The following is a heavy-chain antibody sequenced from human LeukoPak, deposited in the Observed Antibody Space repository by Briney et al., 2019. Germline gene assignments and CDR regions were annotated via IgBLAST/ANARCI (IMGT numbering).Heavy chain of an antibody. Sequence: GGSLRLSCSASGFTFSSYAMHWVRQAPGKGLEYVSAISSNGGSTYYADFVKGRFTISRDNSKNTLYLQMSSLRAEDTAVYYCVKAWYYYGSGSYYLDYWGQGTLVTVSS. V-gene: IGHV3-64D*06. CDR3: VKAWYYYGSGSYYLDY. J-gene: IGHJ4*02. CDR2: ISSNGGST. CDR1: GFTFSSYA. D-gene: IGHD3-10*01.